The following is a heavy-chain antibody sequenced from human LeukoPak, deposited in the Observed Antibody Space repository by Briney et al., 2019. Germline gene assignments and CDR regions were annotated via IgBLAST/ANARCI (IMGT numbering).Heavy chain of an antibody. V-gene: IGHV3-15*01. CDR1: GFTLSNAW. J-gene: IGHJ4*02. CDR3: TTALSGWNDADY. Sequence: GGSLRLSCAASGFTLSNAWMSWVRQAPGKGLEWVGRIKSKTDGGTTDYAARVKGRFTISRDDSKNTLYLQMNSLKTEDTAVYYCTTALSGWNDADYWGQGTLVTVSS. CDR2: IKSKTDGGTT. D-gene: IGHD1-1*01.